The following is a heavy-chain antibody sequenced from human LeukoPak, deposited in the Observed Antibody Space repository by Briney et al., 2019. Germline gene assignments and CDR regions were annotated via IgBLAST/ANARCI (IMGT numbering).Heavy chain of an antibody. D-gene: IGHD3-22*01. CDR3: ASHDYYDSSGYYRRTFDY. CDR1: GGTFSSYA. J-gene: IGHJ4*02. CDR2: IIPIFGTA. V-gene: IGHV1-69*05. Sequence: GASVKVSCKASGGTFSSYAISWVRQAPGRGLEWMGGIIPIFGTANYAQKFQGRVTITTDESTSTAYMELSSLRSEDTAVYYCASHDYYDSSGYYRRTFDYWGQGTLVTVSS.